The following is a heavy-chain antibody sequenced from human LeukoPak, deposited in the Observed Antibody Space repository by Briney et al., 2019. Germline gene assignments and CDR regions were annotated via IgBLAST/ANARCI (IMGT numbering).Heavy chain of an antibody. Sequence: PSETLSLTCTVSGGSISSYYWSWIRQPPGKGLEWIGYMYYSGSTHYNPSLKSRVTISVDTSKNQFSLKLSSVTAADTAVYYCAYYDFWSGYSGDWGQGTLVTVSS. V-gene: IGHV4-59*12. J-gene: IGHJ4*02. CDR3: AYYDFWSGYSGD. CDR1: GGSISSYY. CDR2: MYYSGST. D-gene: IGHD3-3*01.